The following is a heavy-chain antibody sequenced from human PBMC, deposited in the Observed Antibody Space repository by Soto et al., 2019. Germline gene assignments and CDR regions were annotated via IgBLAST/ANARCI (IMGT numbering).Heavy chain of an antibody. CDR2: ISGSSDNI. CDR1: GFTFSDYF. Sequence: PGGSLRLSCAASGFTFSDYFMGWIRQAPGKXLEWVSFISGSSDNIKYADSVKGRFTISRDNAKNSLYLQMNSLRAEDTAVYYCVRDSARIVVVPRVDGDNWLDPWGQGTLVTVSS. V-gene: IGHV3-11*06. J-gene: IGHJ5*02. CDR3: VRDSARIVVVPRVDGDNWLDP. D-gene: IGHD2-2*01.